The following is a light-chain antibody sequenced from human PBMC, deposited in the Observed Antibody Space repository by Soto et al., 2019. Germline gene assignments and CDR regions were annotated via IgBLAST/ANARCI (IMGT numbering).Light chain of an antibody. CDR1: TSDIGRYNL. CDR3: CSYAGGASVV. V-gene: IGLV2-23*01. CDR2: EDI. J-gene: IGLJ2*01. Sequence: QSVLTQPASVSGSPGQSIIISGTGTTSDIGRYNLVSWYQQHPDKAPKLIIYEDIERPSGVSDRFSGSKSGNTASLTISGLQTEDEADYYCCSYAGGASVVFGGGTKLTVL.